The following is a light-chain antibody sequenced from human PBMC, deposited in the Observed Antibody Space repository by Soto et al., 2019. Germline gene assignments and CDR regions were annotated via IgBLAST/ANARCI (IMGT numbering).Light chain of an antibody. V-gene: IGKV1-5*01. J-gene: IGKJ1*01. CDR1: QSISSW. CDR3: QQYNSYST. CDR2: DAS. Sequence: DIQMTQSPSTLSASVGDRVTITCRAGQSISSWLAWYQQKPGKAPKLLIYDASSLESGVPSRFSGSGSGTEFTLTISSLQPDDFATYYCQQYNSYSTFXQGTKV.